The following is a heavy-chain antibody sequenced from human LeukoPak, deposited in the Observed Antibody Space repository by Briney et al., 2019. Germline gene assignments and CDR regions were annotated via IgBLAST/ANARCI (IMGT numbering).Heavy chain of an antibody. V-gene: IGHV3-23*01. CDR2: ISGSGGST. D-gene: IGHD2-2*01. CDR3: AKDLRYCSSTSCPTTENQIDY. Sequence: GVSLRHSCAASGFTFSSYAMSWVRQAPGKGLEWVSAISGSGGSTYYADSVKGRFTISRDNSKNTLYLQMNSLRAEDTAVYYCAKDLRYCSSTSCPTTENQIDYWGQGTLVTVSS. J-gene: IGHJ4*02. CDR1: GFTFSSYA.